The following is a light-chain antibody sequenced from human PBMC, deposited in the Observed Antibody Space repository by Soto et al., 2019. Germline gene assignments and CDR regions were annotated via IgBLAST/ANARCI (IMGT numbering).Light chain of an antibody. V-gene: IGKV3-11*01. Sequence: EIVLTQSPATLSLSPGERATLSCRASQSFSSYLAWYQQKPGQAPRLLISDASKSATGIPARFSGRGSGTDFTITISSLEPEDCAVYYCQQRSNWPPVITFGQGTRLEIK. CDR1: QSFSSY. CDR2: DAS. J-gene: IGKJ5*01. CDR3: QQRSNWPPVIT.